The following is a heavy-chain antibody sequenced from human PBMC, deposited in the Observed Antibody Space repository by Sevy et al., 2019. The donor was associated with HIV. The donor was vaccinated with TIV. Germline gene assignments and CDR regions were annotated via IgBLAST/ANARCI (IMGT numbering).Heavy chain of an antibody. D-gene: IGHD3-3*01. CDR1: GFTFSSYG. J-gene: IGHJ6*02. Sequence: GGSLRLSCAVSGFTFSSYGMHWVRQAPGKGLEWVAVISSDGSSQDYADSVKGRFTISRDNSKDTLYLQMNSLRAEDTAVYYCARGLDYDFWSGYYFNYYYGMDVWGQGTTVTVSS. CDR2: ISSDGSSQ. V-gene: IGHV3-30*03. CDR3: ARGLDYDFWSGYYFNYYYGMDV.